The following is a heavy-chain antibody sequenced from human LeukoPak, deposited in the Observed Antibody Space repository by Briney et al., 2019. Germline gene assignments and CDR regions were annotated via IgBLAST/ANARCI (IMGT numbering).Heavy chain of an antibody. V-gene: IGHV3-48*04. Sequence: GGSLRLSCAASGFTFSSYSMNWVRQAPGKGLEWLSYISSSSSTIYYADSMKGRFTISRDNAKNSLYLQMNSLRAEDTAIYYCAREKYYDSSVYYNREFDSWGQGTLVTVSS. J-gene: IGHJ4*02. D-gene: IGHD3-22*01. CDR2: ISSSSSTI. CDR3: AREKYYDSSVYYNREFDS. CDR1: GFTFSSYS.